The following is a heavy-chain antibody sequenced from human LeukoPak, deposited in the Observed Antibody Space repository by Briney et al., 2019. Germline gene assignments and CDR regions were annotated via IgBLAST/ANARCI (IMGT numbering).Heavy chain of an antibody. CDR3: ARSAAAGRIVATFAY. V-gene: IGHV3-48*03. J-gene: IGHJ4*02. CDR2: ISSSGSTI. CDR1: GVTFSSYE. D-gene: IGHD5-12*01. Sequence: GGSLRLSCAASGVTFSSYEMNWVRQAPGKGLEWVSYISSSGSTIYYADSVKGRFTISRDNAKNSLYLQMNSLRAEDTAVYYCARSAAAGRIVATFAYWGQGTLVIVSS.